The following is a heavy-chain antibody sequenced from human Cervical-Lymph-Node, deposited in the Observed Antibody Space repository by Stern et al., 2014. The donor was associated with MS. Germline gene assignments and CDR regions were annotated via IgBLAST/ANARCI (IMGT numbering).Heavy chain of an antibody. Sequence: EVQLVESGGGLVKPGGSLKLSCAVSGFTFSSYSMNWVRQAPGKGLEWFSSISSSSSDIYYADSVKGRFTISRDNAKNSLSLQMNSLRAEDTAVYYCARDYDGNYLTYFEYWGQGTLVTVSS. CDR1: GFTFSSYS. V-gene: IGHV3-21*02. CDR3: ARDYDGNYLTYFEY. D-gene: IGHD2/OR15-2a*01. J-gene: IGHJ4*02. CDR2: ISSSSSDI.